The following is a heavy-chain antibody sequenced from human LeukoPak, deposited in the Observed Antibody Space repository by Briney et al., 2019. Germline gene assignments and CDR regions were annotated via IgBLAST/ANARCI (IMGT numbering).Heavy chain of an antibody. CDR2: TSGSDGTT. J-gene: IGHJ4*02. Sequence: GGSLRLSCAASGFIFSNYAMSWVRQAPGKGLEWVSGTSGSDGTTYFADSVKGRFTISRDNSKNTLYLQMNSLRADDTALYYCAKQGSRGWLSAFKYWGQGALVTVSS. CDR3: AKQGSRGWLSAFKY. V-gene: IGHV3-23*01. D-gene: IGHD6-19*01. CDR1: GFIFSNYA.